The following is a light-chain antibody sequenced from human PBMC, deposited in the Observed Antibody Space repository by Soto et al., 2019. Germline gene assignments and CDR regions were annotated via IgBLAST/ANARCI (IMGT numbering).Light chain of an antibody. V-gene: IGKV3-15*01. Sequence: EIVMTQSPATLSVSPGERATLSCRASQSISTELAWYQQKPGQPPRLLIYSASTRATGVPARFTGSGSGSEFTITISGLQSEDFAVYYCQQGHNWPLTFVQGTRLEI. CDR3: QQGHNWPLT. CDR1: QSISTE. J-gene: IGKJ2*01. CDR2: SAS.